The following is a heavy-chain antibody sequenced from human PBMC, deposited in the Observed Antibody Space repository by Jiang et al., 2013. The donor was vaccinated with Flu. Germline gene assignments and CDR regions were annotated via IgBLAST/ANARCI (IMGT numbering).Heavy chain of an antibody. CDR1: DDSLSSYY. CDR2: ISYSDNT. J-gene: IGHJ4*02. CDR3: ATTPPGDYKIFHY. V-gene: IGHV4-59*12. D-gene: IGHD4-17*01. Sequence: GLVKPSETLSLTCTVSDDSLSSYYWNWVRQSPGKGLEWIGYISYSDNTNYNPSLKSRVTISVDASKNQFSLNLTSVTAADTAVYYCATTPPGDYKIFHYWGQGTLVTVSS.